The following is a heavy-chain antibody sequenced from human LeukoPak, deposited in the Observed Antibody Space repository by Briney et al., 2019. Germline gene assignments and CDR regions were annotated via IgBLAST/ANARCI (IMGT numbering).Heavy chain of an antibody. J-gene: IGHJ3*02. Sequence: GGSLRLSCAASGFTFSSYAMHWVRQAPGKGLEWVAVISYDGSNKYYADSVKGRFTISRDNSKNTLYLQMNSLRAEDTAVYYCASSSTVRGAFDIWGQGTMVTVPS. CDR3: ASSSTVRGAFDI. CDR2: ISYDGSNK. V-gene: IGHV3-30-3*01. CDR1: GFTFSSYA. D-gene: IGHD4-11*01.